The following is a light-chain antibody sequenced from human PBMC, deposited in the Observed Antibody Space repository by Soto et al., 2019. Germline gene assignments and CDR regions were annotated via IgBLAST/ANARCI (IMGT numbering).Light chain of an antibody. CDR2: AAS. J-gene: IGKJ5*01. CDR3: KQYNSAPPT. CDR1: QGISIY. V-gene: IGKV1-27*01. Sequence: DIQMTQSPSSLSASVGDRVTITFRASQGISIYLAWYQQKPGKVPKLLIYAASTLQSGVPSRFSGSGSGTDFTITISSLQPEDVATYYCKQYNSAPPTFGQVTRLEIK.